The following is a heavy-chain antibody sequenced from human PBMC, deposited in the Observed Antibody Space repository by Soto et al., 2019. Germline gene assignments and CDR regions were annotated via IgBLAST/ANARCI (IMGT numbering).Heavy chain of an antibody. CDR3: AKDIGGDYGDYVAAGYYFDY. Sequence: EVQLVESGGGLVQPGRSLRLSCAASGFTFDDYAMHWVRQAPGKGLEWVSGISWNSGSIGYADSVKGRFTISRDNAKNSLYLQMNSLRAEDTALYYCAKDIGGDYGDYVAAGYYFDYWGQGTLVTVSS. CDR1: GFTFDDYA. J-gene: IGHJ4*02. V-gene: IGHV3-9*01. D-gene: IGHD4-17*01. CDR2: ISWNSGSI.